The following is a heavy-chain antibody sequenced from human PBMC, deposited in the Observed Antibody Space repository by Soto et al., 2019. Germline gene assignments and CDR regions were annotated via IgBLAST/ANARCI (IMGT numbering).Heavy chain of an antibody. CDR2: IWYDGSNK. Sequence: GGSLRLSCAASGFTFSSYGMHWVRQAPGKGLEWVAVIWYDGSNKYYADSVKGRFTISRDNSKNTLYLQMNSLRAEDTAVYYCAREGYNWNDAGFDYWGQGTLVTVSS. V-gene: IGHV3-33*01. CDR3: AREGYNWNDAGFDY. J-gene: IGHJ4*02. CDR1: GFTFSSYG. D-gene: IGHD1-1*01.